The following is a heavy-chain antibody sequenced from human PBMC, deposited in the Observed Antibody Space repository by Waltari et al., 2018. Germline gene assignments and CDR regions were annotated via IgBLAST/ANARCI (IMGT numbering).Heavy chain of an antibody. CDR2: ISGSGGST. CDR1: GFTFSSYA. CDR3: AKLGYYDSSGYYGPIDY. J-gene: IGHJ4*02. Sequence: EVQLVESGGGLVQPGGSLRLSCAASGFTFSSYAMSWVRQAPGKGLEWVSAISGSGGSTYYADSVKGRFTISRDNSKNTLYLQMNSLRAEDTAVYYCAKLGYYDSSGYYGPIDYWGQGTLVTVSS. V-gene: IGHV3-23*04. D-gene: IGHD3-22*01.